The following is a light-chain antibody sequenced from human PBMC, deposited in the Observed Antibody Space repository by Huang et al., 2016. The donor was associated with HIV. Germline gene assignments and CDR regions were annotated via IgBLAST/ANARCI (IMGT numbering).Light chain of an antibody. V-gene: IGKV1-33*01. J-gene: IGKJ4*01. CDR2: DAS. CDR3: QQYDNLPLT. CDR1: QDITNY. Sequence: DIVMTQSPSSLSASVGDRITITCQASQDITNYLHWYQQRPGKAPKVLIYDASSLETGVPSRFSGSGSGKEFTFTISSLQPEDTATYYCQQYDNLPLTFGGGTKVEF.